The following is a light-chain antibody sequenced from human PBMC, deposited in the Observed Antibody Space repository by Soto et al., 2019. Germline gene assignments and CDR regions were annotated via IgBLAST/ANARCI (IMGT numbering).Light chain of an antibody. CDR3: GAWDDSLNVYV. J-gene: IGLJ1*01. CDR1: SSNLAYNS. CDR2: DDN. Sequence: QSVLTQPPSVSAAPGQDVTISCSGSSSNLAYNSLSWYQQLPGTSPKLLIYDDNKRPSGIPARFSGSKSGTSATLGITGLANGDEADYYCGAWDDSLNVYVFGSGTKLTVL. V-gene: IGLV1-51*01.